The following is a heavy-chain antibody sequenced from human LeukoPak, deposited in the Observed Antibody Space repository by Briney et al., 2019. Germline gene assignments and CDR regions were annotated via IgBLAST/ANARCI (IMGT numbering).Heavy chain of an antibody. D-gene: IGHD1-26*01. Sequence: GESLKISCKGSGYSFTSYWIGWVHQMPGKGLEWMGIIYPGDSHTRYSPSFQGQVTISADKSIGTAYLQWSSLKASDTAMYYCARPKQDTIVGATIGWFDPWGQGTLVTVSS. CDR3: ARPKQDTIVGATIGWFDP. CDR1: GYSFTSYW. CDR2: IYPGDSHT. V-gene: IGHV5-51*07. J-gene: IGHJ5*02.